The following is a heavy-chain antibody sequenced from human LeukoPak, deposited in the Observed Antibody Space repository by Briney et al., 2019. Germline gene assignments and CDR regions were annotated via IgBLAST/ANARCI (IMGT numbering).Heavy chain of an antibody. CDR2: IYYSGST. Sequence: SETLSLTCTVSGGSISSYYWSWIRQPPGKGLEWIGYIYYSGSTNYNPSLKSRVTISVDTSKNQFSLKLSSVTAADTAVYYCARDLEPYAFDIWGQGTTVTVSS. CDR3: ARDLEPYAFDI. V-gene: IGHV4-59*01. CDR1: GGSISSYY. J-gene: IGHJ3*02. D-gene: IGHD1-1*01.